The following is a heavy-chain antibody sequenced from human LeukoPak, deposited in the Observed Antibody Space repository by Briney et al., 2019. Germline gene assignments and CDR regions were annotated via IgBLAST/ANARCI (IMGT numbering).Heavy chain of an antibody. V-gene: IGHV4-38-2*01. CDR1: GYSVSSGYY. D-gene: IGHD3-16*01. Sequence: PSETLSLXCSVSGYSVSSGYYWGWIRQPPGKGLEWIGTIFHSGSTYYNPSLKSRVTISVDTSKNRFSLKLSSVTAADTAVYYCAGHSQWGVTPWTFDRWGQGTMVTVSS. CDR2: IFHSGST. CDR3: AGHSQWGVTPWTFDR. J-gene: IGHJ3*02.